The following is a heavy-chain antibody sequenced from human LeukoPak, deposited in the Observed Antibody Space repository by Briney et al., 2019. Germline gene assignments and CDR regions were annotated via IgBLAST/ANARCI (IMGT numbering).Heavy chain of an antibody. Sequence: ASVKVSCKASGYTFTGYYMHWVRQAPGQGLEWMGWINPNSGGANYAQKFQGRVTMTRDTSINTAYMELSGLRSDDTAVYYCARTPPEYYDFWSVYRYYFDYWGQVTLVTVSS. CDR1: GYTFTGYY. CDR3: ARTPPEYYDFWSVYRYYFDY. CDR2: INPNSGGA. J-gene: IGHJ4*02. V-gene: IGHV1-2*02. D-gene: IGHD3-3*01.